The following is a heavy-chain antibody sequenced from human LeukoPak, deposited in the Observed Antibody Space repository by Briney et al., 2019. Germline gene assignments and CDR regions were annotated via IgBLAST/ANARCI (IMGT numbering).Heavy chain of an antibody. V-gene: IGHV3-53*05. Sequence: GGPLRLSCAASGVNVSSDYMSWVRQAPGKGLEWVSLIYSGGNSYYADSVKGRFTIYRDNSKNTLYLQMSSLTTEDTAIYYCANRMSFGGPGNLVTVSS. CDR1: GVNVSSDY. CDR2: IYSGGNS. J-gene: IGHJ4*02. D-gene: IGHD3-10*01. CDR3: ANRMSF.